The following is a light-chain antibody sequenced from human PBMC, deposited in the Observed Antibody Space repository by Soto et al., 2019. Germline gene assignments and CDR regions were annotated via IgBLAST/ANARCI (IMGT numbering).Light chain of an antibody. Sequence: EIVLTQSPVTLSLSPGERATLSCRASQSVRTYLAWYQVKPGQAPRLLIYDASNRATGIPARFSGSGSGTDFTLTISSLEPEDFAVYYCQQRSNWPPLTFGGGTKVEIK. CDR3: QQRSNWPPLT. J-gene: IGKJ4*01. CDR1: QSVRTY. CDR2: DAS. V-gene: IGKV3-11*01.